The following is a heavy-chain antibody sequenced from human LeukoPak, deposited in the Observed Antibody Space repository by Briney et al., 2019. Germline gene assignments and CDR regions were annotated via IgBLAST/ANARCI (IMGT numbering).Heavy chain of an antibody. V-gene: IGHV4-61*08. CDR3: ARLNDRADAFDI. CDR2: IYYSGST. J-gene: IGHJ3*02. Sequence: SETLSLTCTVSGVSISSGGYYWSWIRQPPGKGLEWIGYIYYSGSTNYNPSLKSRVTISVDTSKNQFSLKLTSVTAADTAVYYCARLNDRADAFDIWGQGTMVTVSS. CDR1: GVSISSGGYY. D-gene: IGHD3-22*01.